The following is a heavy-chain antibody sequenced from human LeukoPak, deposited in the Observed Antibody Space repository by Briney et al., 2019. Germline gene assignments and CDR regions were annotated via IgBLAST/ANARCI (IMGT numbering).Heavy chain of an antibody. D-gene: IGHD5-24*01. V-gene: IGHV4-34*01. J-gene: IGHJ4*02. CDR2: INHSGST. Sequence: PSETLSLTCAVYGGSFSDYSWSWIRQPPGKGLEWIGEINHSGSTNYNPSLKSRVTISVDTSKNQFSLKLSSVTAADTAVYYCARGRRDGYNYDYWGQGTLVTVSS. CDR3: ARGRRDGYNYDY. CDR1: GGSFSDYS.